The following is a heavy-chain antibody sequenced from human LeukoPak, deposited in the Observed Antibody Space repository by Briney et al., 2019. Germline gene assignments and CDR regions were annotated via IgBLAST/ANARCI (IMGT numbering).Heavy chain of an antibody. CDR2: IKPDGSKK. CDR3: ARETSELYSESWSEYFQY. V-gene: IGHV3-7*05. D-gene: IGHD6-13*01. CDR1: GFSFGSYW. J-gene: IGHJ1*01. Sequence: GGSLRLSCAASGFSFGSYWMSWARQAPGKGLEWVANIKPDGSKKYYVDSVKGRFTISRDNTEKSLYLQMNSLGAEDTAVYYCARETSELYSESWSEYFQYWGQGTLVTVSS.